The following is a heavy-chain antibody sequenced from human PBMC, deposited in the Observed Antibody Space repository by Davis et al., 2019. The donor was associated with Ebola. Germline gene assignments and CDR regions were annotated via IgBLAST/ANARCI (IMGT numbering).Heavy chain of an antibody. CDR2: ISSSSSYI. J-gene: IGHJ4*02. V-gene: IGHV3-21*04. CDR1: GFTFSSYS. Sequence: GESLKISCAASGFTFSSYSMNWVRQAPGKGLEWVSSISSSSSYIYYADSMKGRFTISRDNAKNSLYLQMDSQRAEDTAVYYCAKDGERSSGWLIVYFDYWGQGTLVTVSS. D-gene: IGHD6-19*01. CDR3: AKDGERSSGWLIVYFDY.